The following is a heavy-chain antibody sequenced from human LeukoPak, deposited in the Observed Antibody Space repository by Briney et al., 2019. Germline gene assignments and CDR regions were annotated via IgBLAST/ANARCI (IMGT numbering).Heavy chain of an antibody. Sequence: GGSLRLSCAASGFTFSSYEMSWIRQAPGKGLEWVSYISSSGSTIYYADSVKGRFTISRDNAKNSLYLQMNSLRAEDTAVYYCARSSGYYSTPDYWGQGTLVTVSS. D-gene: IGHD3-22*01. CDR1: GFTFSSYE. J-gene: IGHJ4*02. CDR3: ARSSGYYSTPDY. CDR2: ISSSGSTI. V-gene: IGHV3-48*03.